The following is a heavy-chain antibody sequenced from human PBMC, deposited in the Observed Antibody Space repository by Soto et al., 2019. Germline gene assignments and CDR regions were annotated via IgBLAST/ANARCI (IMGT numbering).Heavy chain of an antibody. Sequence: LRLSCAASGFTFSSYAMSWVRQAPGKGLEWVSAISGSGGSTYYADSVKGRFTISRDNSKNTLYLQMNSLRAEDTAVYYCAKSALEYCSSTSCYRGGYYYYGMDVWGQGTTVTVSS. J-gene: IGHJ6*02. CDR1: GFTFSSYA. CDR3: AKSALEYCSSTSCYRGGYYYYGMDV. V-gene: IGHV3-23*01. D-gene: IGHD2-2*02. CDR2: ISGSGGST.